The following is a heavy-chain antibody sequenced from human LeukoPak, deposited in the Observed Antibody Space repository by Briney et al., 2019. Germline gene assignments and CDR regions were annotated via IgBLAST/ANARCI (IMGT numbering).Heavy chain of an antibody. CDR1: GGSVTADNYF. Sequence: SETLSLTCTVSGGSVTADNYFWSRTRQPPGEGLEWIGYIYYTAGSYYNPSLKSRVTMSIDASTNQFSLKLNSVTAADTAVYHCGRGLGYGGGYVVEYWGLGTLVTVSS. CDR3: GRGLGYGGGYVVEY. D-gene: IGHD4/OR15-4a*01. CDR2: IYYTAGS. J-gene: IGHJ4*02. V-gene: IGHV4-30-4*08.